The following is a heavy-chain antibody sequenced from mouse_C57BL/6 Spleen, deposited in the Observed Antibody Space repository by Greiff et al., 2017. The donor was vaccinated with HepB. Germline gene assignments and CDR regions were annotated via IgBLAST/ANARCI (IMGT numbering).Heavy chain of an antibody. Sequence: QVQLQQPGAELVKPGASVKMSCKASGYTFTSYWITWVKQRPGQGLEWIGDIYPGSGSTNYNEKFKSKATLTVDTSSSTAYMQLSSLTSEDSAVYYGAREVDYYGNFRYFDYWGQGTTLTVSS. D-gene: IGHD1-1*01. CDR3: AREVDYYGNFRYFDY. J-gene: IGHJ2*01. CDR1: GYTFTSYW. CDR2: IYPGSGST. V-gene: IGHV1-55*01.